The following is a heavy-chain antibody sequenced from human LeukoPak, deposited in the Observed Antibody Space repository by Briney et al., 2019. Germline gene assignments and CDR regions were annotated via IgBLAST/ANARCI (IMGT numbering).Heavy chain of an antibody. CDR1: GFTFSNFW. D-gene: IGHD1-26*01. CDR2: INNDGSTI. Sequence: GGSMRLSCAASGFTFSNFWMHWDRQAPGKGLVWVSRINNDGSTITYADSVKGRFTISRDNAKSTLYLQMNSLRGEDSAVYYCARDPAEWEVPIDTWGQGTLVTVSS. CDR3: ARDPAEWEVPIDT. V-gene: IGHV3-74*01. J-gene: IGHJ5*02.